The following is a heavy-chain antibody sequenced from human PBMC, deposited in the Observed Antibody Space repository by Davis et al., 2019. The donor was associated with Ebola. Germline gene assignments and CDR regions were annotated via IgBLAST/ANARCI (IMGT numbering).Heavy chain of an antibody. CDR1: GDSVSSGG. CDR2: TYYSSKWYY. J-gene: IGHJ4*02. CDR3: ARGWLRSGFDY. D-gene: IGHD5-12*01. V-gene: IGHV6-1*01. Sequence: PSETLSLTCAISGDSVSSGGWNWIRQSPSRGLEWLGRTYYSSKWYYDYAVSVKSRITINPDTSKNQFSLQLSSVTPEDTAVYYCARGWLRSGFDYWGQGTLVTVSS.